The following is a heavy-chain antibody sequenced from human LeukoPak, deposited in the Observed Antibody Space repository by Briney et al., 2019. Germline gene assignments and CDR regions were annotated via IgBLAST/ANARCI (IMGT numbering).Heavy chain of an antibody. V-gene: IGHV3-48*03. CDR2: ISSSGSTI. CDR1: GFTFSSYE. CDR3: ARGFTGWVTSPIDY. Sequence: GGSLRLSCAASGFTFSSYEMNWVRQAPGKGLEWVSYISSSGSTIYYADSVKGRFTISRDNAKNSLYLQMNSLRAEDTAVYYCARGFTGWVTSPIDYWGQGTLVTVSS. J-gene: IGHJ4*02. D-gene: IGHD2-2*01.